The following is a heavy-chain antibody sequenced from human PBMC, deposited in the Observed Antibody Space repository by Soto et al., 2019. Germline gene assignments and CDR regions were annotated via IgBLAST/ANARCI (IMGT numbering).Heavy chain of an antibody. V-gene: IGHV1-69*12. CDR3: ARGTVTGSEYNFYYYGMDV. CDR1: GGTFNSYA. J-gene: IGHJ6*02. CDR2: IIPIFGTT. D-gene: IGHD1-1*01. Sequence: QVQLVQSGVEVKKPGSSVKVSCKASGGTFNSYAIDWVRQAPGQGLEWMGGIIPIFGTTNYAQKLQGRVNLNAEESTRNAYMELSTLTSEDTAVYYCARGTVTGSEYNFYYYGMDVWGQGTTVIVSS.